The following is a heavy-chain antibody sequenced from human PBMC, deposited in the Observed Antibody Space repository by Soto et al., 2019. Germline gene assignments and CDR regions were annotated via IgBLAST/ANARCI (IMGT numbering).Heavy chain of an antibody. CDR2: IYYSGST. Sequence: SETLSLTCTVSGGSISSGGYYWSWIRQHPGKGLEWIGYIYYSGSTYYNPSLKSRVTISVDTSKNQFSLKLSSVTAADTAVYYCARESGGSGSYYNLYYYDYGMDVWGQGPTVTVSS. D-gene: IGHD3-10*01. J-gene: IGHJ6*02. CDR3: ARESGGSGSYYNLYYYDYGMDV. V-gene: IGHV4-31*03. CDR1: GGSISSGGYY.